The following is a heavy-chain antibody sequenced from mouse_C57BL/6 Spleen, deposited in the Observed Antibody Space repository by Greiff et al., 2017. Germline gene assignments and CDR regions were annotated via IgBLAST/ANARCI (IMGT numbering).Heavy chain of an antibody. CDR2: INPGSGGT. J-gene: IGHJ3*01. CDR1: GYAFTNYL. Sequence: QVQLQQSGAELVRPGTSVKVSCKASGYAFTNYLIEWVKQRPGQGLEWIGVINPGSGGTNYNEKFKGKATLTADKSSSPAYMQLSSLTSEDSAVYFCARSGLYGYDSWFAYWGQGTLVTVSA. CDR3: ARSGLYGYDSWFAY. D-gene: IGHD2-2*01. V-gene: IGHV1-54*01.